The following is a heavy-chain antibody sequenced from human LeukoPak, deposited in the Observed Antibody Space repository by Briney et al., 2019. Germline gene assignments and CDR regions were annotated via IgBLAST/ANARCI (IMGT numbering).Heavy chain of an antibody. D-gene: IGHD4-17*01. J-gene: IGHJ4*02. Sequence: VSAISGSGGSTYYADSVKGRFTISRDNSKNTLYLQMNSLRAEDTAVYYCAKDNYGDYLPDYWGQGTLVTVSS. CDR3: AKDNYGDYLPDY. V-gene: IGHV3-23*01. CDR2: ISGSGGST.